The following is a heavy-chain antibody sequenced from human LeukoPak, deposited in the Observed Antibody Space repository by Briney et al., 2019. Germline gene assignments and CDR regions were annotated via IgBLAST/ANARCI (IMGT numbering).Heavy chain of an antibody. D-gene: IGHD1-14*01. V-gene: IGHV3-7*01. Sequence: GGSLRLSCAASGFTFSSYWMSWVRQAPGKGLEWVANIKQDGSEKYYVDSVKGRFTISRDNSKNTLYLQMNSLRAEDTAVYYCARGTLNIPGEHGAFDYWGQGTLVTVSS. CDR1: GFTFSSYW. J-gene: IGHJ4*02. CDR2: IKQDGSEK. CDR3: ARGTLNIPGEHGAFDY.